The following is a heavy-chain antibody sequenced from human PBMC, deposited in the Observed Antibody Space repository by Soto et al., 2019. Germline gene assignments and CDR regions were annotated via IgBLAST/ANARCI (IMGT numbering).Heavy chain of an antibody. J-gene: IGHJ4*02. CDR3: ARVDCYDRSGYYRGDY. Sequence: QVQLVQSGAEVKKPGSSVKVSCKASGGTFSSYAISWVRQAPGQGLEWMGGIIPIFGTANYAQKFQGRVTSNGDESTRTAYMELSSLSSEDTAVYYCARVDCYDRSGYYRGDYWGQGTLVTVSS. V-gene: IGHV1-69*12. D-gene: IGHD3-22*01. CDR1: GGTFSSYA. CDR2: IIPIFGTA.